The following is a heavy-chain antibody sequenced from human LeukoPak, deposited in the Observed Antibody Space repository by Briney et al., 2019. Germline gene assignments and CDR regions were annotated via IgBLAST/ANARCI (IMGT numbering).Heavy chain of an antibody. CDR1: GGSISSSSYY. V-gene: IGHV4-39*07. CDR2: IYYSGST. J-gene: IGHJ4*02. D-gene: IGHD3-22*01. CDR3: ARALSITMIVAGDYFDY. Sequence: PSETLSLTCTVSGGSISSSSYYWGWIRQPPGKGLEWIGSIYYSGSTYHNPSLKSRVTISVDTSKNQFSLKLSSVTAADTAVYYCARALSITMIVAGDYFDYWGQGTLVTVSS.